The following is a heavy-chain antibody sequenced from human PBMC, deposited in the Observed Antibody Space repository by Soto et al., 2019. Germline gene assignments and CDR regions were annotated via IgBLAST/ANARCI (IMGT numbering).Heavy chain of an antibody. J-gene: IGHJ5*02. CDR2: INSDGSST. V-gene: IGHV3-74*01. CDR1: GFTFSSYW. CDR3: ARTVADPNWFDP. D-gene: IGHD6-19*01. Sequence: GSLRLSCAASGFTFSSYWMHWVRQAPGKGLVWVSRINSDGSSTSYADSVKGRFTISRDNAKNTLYLQMNSLRAEDMAVYYCARTVADPNWFDPWGQGTLVTVSS.